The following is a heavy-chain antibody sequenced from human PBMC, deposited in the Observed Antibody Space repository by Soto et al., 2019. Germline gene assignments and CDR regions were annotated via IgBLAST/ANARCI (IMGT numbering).Heavy chain of an antibody. J-gene: IGHJ4*02. D-gene: IGHD3-9*01. CDR1: SDSINNYY. CDR3: ARVSGYQSGYPQQFDY. V-gene: IGHV4-59*01. CDR2: MFYSGTT. Sequence: QVRLQESGPGLVKPSETLSLICDVSSDSINNYYWSWVRQPPGKRLEWLGCMFYSGTTIYNPSLKGRISISGDASKSQFSLKLTSVNAADTAVYYCARVSGYQSGYPQQFDYWGQGSLVNVSS.